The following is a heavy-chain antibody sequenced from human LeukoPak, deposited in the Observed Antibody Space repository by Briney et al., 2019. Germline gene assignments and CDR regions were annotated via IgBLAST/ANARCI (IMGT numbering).Heavy chain of an antibody. V-gene: IGHV4-38-2*02. D-gene: IGHD3-3*01. CDR1: GYSISSGYY. J-gene: IGHJ6*03. Sequence: PSETLSLTCTVSGYSISSGYYWGWIRQPPGKGLEWIGSIYHSGSTYYNPSLKSRVTISVDTSKNQFSLKLSSVTAADTAVYYCARGPGRSGYFSWSYYYYYMDVWGKGTTVTVSS. CDR3: ARGPGRSGYFSWSYYYYYMDV. CDR2: IYHSGST.